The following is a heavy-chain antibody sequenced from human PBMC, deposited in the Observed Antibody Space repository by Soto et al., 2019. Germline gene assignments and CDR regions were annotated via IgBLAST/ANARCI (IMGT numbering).Heavy chain of an antibody. CDR2: IDGSGGII. D-gene: IGHD3-10*01. J-gene: IGHJ5*02. CDR1: GFTFGTTD. V-gene: IGHV3-23*01. CDR3: VKNSGCFNT. Sequence: QLLQSGGGLVQPGGSLTLSCAASGFTFGTTDMSWVRQAPGEGLEWVSTIDGSGGIIYYADSVKGRFTISRDNSRNTVYLQMNSLRGDDTALYYCVKNSGCFNTWGQGALVTVSS.